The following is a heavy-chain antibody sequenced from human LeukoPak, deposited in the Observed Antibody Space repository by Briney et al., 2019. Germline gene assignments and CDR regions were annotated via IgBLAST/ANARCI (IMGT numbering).Heavy chain of an antibody. CDR2: IYYSGST. Sequence: PSETLSLTCTVSGGSISSSSYYWGWIRQPPGKGLEWIGSIYYSGSTNFNPSLKSRVTISVDTSKNQFSLKLSSVTAEDMAVYYCARWAGAAAFDYWGQGTLVTVSS. V-gene: IGHV4-39*07. CDR3: ARWAGAAAFDY. J-gene: IGHJ4*02. CDR1: GGSISSSSYY. D-gene: IGHD6-13*01.